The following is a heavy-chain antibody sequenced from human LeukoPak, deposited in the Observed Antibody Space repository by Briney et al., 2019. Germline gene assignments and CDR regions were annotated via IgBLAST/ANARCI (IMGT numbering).Heavy chain of an antibody. J-gene: IGHJ4*02. V-gene: IGHV3-30*18. CDR2: ISYDGSNK. Sequence: GGSLRLSCAASGFTFSSYGMRWVRQAPGKGLEWVAVISYDGSNKYYADSVKGRFTISRDNSKNTLYLQMNSLRAEDTAVYYCAKGPCSSSWRRDRDFDYWGQGTLVTVSS. CDR3: AKGPCSSSWRRDRDFDY. D-gene: IGHD6-13*01. CDR1: GFTFSSYG.